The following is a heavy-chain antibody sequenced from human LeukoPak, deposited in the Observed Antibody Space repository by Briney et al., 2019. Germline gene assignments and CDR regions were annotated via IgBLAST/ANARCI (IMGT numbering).Heavy chain of an antibody. D-gene: IGHD1-26*01. Sequence: PGGSLRLSCAASGFTFSNAWMSWVRQDPGKGLEWVGRIKSKTDGGTTDYAAPVKGRFIISRDDSKNTLYLQMNSLKTEDTAVYYCTTAQVGFTVWFDPWGQGTQVTVSS. CDR1: GFTFSNAW. CDR2: IKSKTDGGTT. CDR3: TTAQVGFTVWFDP. J-gene: IGHJ5*02. V-gene: IGHV3-15*01.